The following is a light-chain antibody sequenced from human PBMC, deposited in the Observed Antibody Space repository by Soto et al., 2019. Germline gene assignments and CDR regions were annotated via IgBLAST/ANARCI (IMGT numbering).Light chain of an antibody. CDR1: QSVRSSY. CDR3: QQYGSNPKT. V-gene: IGKV3-20*01. CDR2: GAS. J-gene: IGKJ4*01. Sequence: EIVLTQSPSTLSLSPGERATLSCRASQSVRSSYLAWYQQKPGQAPRLLIYGASSRDTGIPDRFSGSGSGTDFTLTISRLEPEDFAVYYCQQYGSNPKTFGGGTKVEIK.